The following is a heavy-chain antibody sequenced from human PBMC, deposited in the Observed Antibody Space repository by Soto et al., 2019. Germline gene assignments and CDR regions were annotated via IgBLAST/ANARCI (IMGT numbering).Heavy chain of an antibody. CDR3: ARVGPYCGGDCYSPPP. Sequence: SETLSLTCTVSGYSIRNGYYWGWIRQPPGKGLEWIGTIYHSGSTYYNPSLKSRVTISVDASENHFSLKLSSVTAADTAVYYCARVGPYCGGDCYSPPPWGQGTLVTVS. D-gene: IGHD2-21*02. V-gene: IGHV4-38-2*02. CDR2: IYHSGST. CDR1: GYSIRNGYY. J-gene: IGHJ5*02.